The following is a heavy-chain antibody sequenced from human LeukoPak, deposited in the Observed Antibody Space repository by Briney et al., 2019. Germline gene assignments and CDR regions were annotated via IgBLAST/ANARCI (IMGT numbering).Heavy chain of an antibody. CDR2: ISYHGHRT. CDR1: GFTFYTYD. D-gene: IGHD6-13*01. V-gene: IGHV3-23*01. CDR3: ARIPGMAAGSDFYFDY. J-gene: IGHJ4*02. Sequence: GASLILSCVASGFTFYTYDMSWVRQVPGQGLEWVSSISYHGHRTYYTDSVKGRFTISRDNSKNTLYLQLNSLRVEDTAIYYCARIPGMAAGSDFYFDYWGPGTVVTVFS.